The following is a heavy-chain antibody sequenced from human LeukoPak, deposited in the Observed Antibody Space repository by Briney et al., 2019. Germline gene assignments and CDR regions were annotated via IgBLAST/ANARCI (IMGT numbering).Heavy chain of an antibody. Sequence: ASVKVSCKASGYTFTSYGISWVRQAPGQGLEWMGWISAYNGNTNYAQKLQGRVTMTTDTSTSTAYMELRSLRSDDTAVYYCARDGPSVTTTPYFDYWGQGTLVTVSS. CDR2: ISAYNGNT. D-gene: IGHD4-17*01. CDR1: GYTFTSYG. CDR3: ARDGPSVTTTPYFDY. V-gene: IGHV1-18*01. J-gene: IGHJ4*02.